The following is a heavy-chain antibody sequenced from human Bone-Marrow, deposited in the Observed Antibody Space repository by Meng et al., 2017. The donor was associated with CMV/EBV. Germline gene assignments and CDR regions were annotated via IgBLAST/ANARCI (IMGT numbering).Heavy chain of an antibody. CDR2: IYYSGST. V-gene: IGHV4-59*01. CDR3: ARNQAYYDFWSGYQHYYYGMDV. Sequence: GSLRLSCTVSGGSISSYYWSWIRQPPGKGLEWIGYIYYSGSTNYNPSLKSRVTISVDTSKNQFSLKLSPVTAADTAVYYCARNQAYYDFWSGYQHYYYGMDVWGQGTTVTVSS. CDR1: GGSISSYY. J-gene: IGHJ6*02. D-gene: IGHD3-3*01.